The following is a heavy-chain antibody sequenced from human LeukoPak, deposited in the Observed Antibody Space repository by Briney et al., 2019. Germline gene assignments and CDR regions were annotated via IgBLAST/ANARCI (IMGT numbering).Heavy chain of an antibody. CDR2: IIPILGIA. CDR3: ASWGGYSYGWGFFDY. D-gene: IGHD5-18*01. J-gene: IGHJ4*02. Sequence: VASVTVSCTASGGTFSSYAISWVRQAPGQGLEWMGRIIPILGIANYAQKFQGRVTITADKSTSTAYMELSSLRSEDTAVYYCASWGGYSYGWGFFDYWGQGTLVTVSS. CDR1: GGTFSSYA. V-gene: IGHV1-69*04.